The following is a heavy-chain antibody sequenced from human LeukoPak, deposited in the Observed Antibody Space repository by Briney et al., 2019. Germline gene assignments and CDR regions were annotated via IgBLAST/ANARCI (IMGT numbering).Heavy chain of an antibody. Sequence: ASETLSLTCTVSGGSISSGDYYWSWIRQPPGKGLEWIGEINHSGSTNYNPSLKSRVTISVDTPENQFSLTLRSLTAADTAVYYCAKGNPYYDSWGQGTLVTVSS. CDR1: GGSISSGDYY. D-gene: IGHD5-12*01. CDR3: AKGNPYYDS. J-gene: IGHJ5*02. CDR2: INHSGST. V-gene: IGHV4-39*07.